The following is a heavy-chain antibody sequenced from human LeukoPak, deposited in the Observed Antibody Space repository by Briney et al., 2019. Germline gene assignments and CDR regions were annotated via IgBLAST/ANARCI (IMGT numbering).Heavy chain of an antibody. CDR2: IYYSGST. Sequence: SETLSLTCTVSGGSISSYYWSWIRQPPGKGLEWIGYIYYSGSTNYNPSPKSRVTISVDTSKNQFSLKLSSVTAADTAVYYCARYGGVAVYYFDYWGQGTLVTVSS. CDR3: ARYGGVAVYYFDY. V-gene: IGHV4-59*01. D-gene: IGHD6-19*01. CDR1: GGSISSYY. J-gene: IGHJ4*02.